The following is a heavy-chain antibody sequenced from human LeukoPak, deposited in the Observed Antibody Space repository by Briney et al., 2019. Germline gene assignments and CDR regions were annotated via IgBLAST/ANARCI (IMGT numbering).Heavy chain of an antibody. CDR3: AKGDSGWSSDAFDI. V-gene: IGHV3-21*04. Sequence: GGSLRLSCAASGFTFSSYSMNWVRQAPGKGLEWVSSISSSSSYIYYADSVKGRFTISRDNAKNSLYLQMNSLRAEDTAVYYCAKGDSGWSSDAFDIWGQGTMVSVSS. D-gene: IGHD6-19*01. CDR1: GFTFSSYS. J-gene: IGHJ3*02. CDR2: ISSSSSYI.